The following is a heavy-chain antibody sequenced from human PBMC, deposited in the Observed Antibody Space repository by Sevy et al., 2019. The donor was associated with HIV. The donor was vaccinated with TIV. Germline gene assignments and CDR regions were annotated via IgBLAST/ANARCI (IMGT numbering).Heavy chain of an antibody. CDR3: AITPPAADVASWLYYFDY. J-gene: IGHJ4*02. CDR2: IKPNSGGT. Sequence: ASVKVSCKASRYTFSDHLIHWVRQAPGQGLAWMGWIKPNSGGTRLAQRFQGRVTLTRDASISTAFMELTRLQSDDTAVYYFAITPPAADVASWLYYFDYWGQGTRVTVSS. V-gene: IGHV1-2*02. CDR1: RYTFSDHL. D-gene: IGHD2-2*02.